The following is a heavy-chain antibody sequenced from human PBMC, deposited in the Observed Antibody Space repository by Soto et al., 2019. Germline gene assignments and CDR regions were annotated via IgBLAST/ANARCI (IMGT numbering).Heavy chain of an antibody. D-gene: IGHD5-12*01. V-gene: IGHV4-34*01. CDR3: ARDSIVATKSYYYYGMDV. J-gene: IGHJ6*02. CDR2: INHSGST. CDR1: GGSFSGYY. Sequence: SETLSFTCAVYGGSFSGYYWSWIRQPPGKGLEWIGEINHSGSTNYNPSLKSRVTISVDTSKNQFSLKLSSVTAADTAVYYCARDSIVATKSYYYYGMDVWGQGTTVTVSS.